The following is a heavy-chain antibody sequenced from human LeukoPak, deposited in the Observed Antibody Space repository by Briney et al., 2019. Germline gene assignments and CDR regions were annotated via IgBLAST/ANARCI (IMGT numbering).Heavy chain of an antibody. CDR1: GGTFSSYA. V-gene: IGHV1-69*04. Sequence: GASVKVSCKASGGTFSSYAISWVRQAPGQGLEWMGRIIPILGIANYAQKFQGRVTITADKSTSTAYMELSRLRSDDTAVYYCARAGSIAAAPTFDYWGQGTLVTVSS. CDR3: ARAGSIAAAPTFDY. J-gene: IGHJ4*02. CDR2: IIPILGIA. D-gene: IGHD6-13*01.